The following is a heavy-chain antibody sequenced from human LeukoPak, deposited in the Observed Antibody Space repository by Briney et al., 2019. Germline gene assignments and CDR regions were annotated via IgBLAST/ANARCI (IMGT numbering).Heavy chain of an antibody. J-gene: IGHJ5*02. V-gene: IGHV1-46*01. Sequence: ASVKVSCKASGYTFTSYYMHWVRQAPGQGLEWMGIINPSGGSTSYAQKLQGRVTMTTDTSTSTAYMELRSLRSDDTAVYYCARDSHSGLRYFDWSFPFDPWGQGTLVTVSS. CDR2: INPSGGST. D-gene: IGHD3-9*01. CDR3: ARDSHSGLRYFDWSFPFDP. CDR1: GYTFTSYY.